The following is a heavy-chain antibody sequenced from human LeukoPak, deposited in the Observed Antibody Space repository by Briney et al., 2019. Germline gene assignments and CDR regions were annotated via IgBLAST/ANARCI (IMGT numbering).Heavy chain of an antibody. V-gene: IGHV4-38-2*02. CDR2: AALGGGT. J-gene: IGHJ4*02. D-gene: IGHD5-24*01. Sequence: MASETLSLTCTVSNYSINSADFWAWLRQPPGKGLEWIASAALGGGTHYNPSLKSLVTLLVDISKNEFSLKLSSVTAADTATYYCARPRHTIMDVFDYWGQGNLVTVSS. CDR3: ARPRHTIMDVFDY. CDR1: NYSINSADF.